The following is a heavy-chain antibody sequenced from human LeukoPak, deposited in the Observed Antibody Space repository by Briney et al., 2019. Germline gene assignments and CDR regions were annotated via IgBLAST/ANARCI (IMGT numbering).Heavy chain of an antibody. CDR2: ISAYNGNT. CDR1: GYTFTTYG. J-gene: IGHJ4*02. V-gene: IGHV1-18*01. CDR3: AREAYGRFDY. Sequence: ASVKVSCKASGYTFTTYGISWVRQAPGQGLEWMGWISAYNGNTNYAQKLQGRVTVTTDTSTSTAYMELRTLRSDDTAVYYCAREAYGRFDYWGQGTLVTVSS. D-gene: IGHD4-17*01.